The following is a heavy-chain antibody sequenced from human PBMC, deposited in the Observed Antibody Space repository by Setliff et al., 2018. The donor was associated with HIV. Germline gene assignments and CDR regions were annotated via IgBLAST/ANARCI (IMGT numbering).Heavy chain of an antibody. CDR2: FYTSGST. J-gene: IGHJ3*02. CDR3: ASHAPYTSSWNAAAFDI. Sequence: SETLSLTCTVSGGSITSGSYYWSWIRQPAGKGLEWIGRFYTSGSTNYNPSLKSRVTMSVDTSKNQFSLKLSSVTPADTAVYYCASHAPYTSSWNAAAFDIWGQGTMVTVSS. CDR1: GGSITSGSYY. V-gene: IGHV4-61*02. D-gene: IGHD6-13*01.